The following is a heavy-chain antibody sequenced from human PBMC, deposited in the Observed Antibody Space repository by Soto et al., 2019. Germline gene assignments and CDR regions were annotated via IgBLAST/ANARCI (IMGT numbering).Heavy chain of an antibody. CDR3: ARHSAPGSILARRYQYYGMDV. CDR1: GGSISSSSYY. J-gene: IGHJ6*02. D-gene: IGHD3-3*01. V-gene: IGHV4-39*01. CDR2: IYYSGST. Sequence: PSETLSLTCTVSGGSISSSSYYWGWIRQPPGKGLEWIGSIYYSGSTYYNPSLKSRVTISVDTSKNQFSLKLSSVTAADTAVYYCARHSAPGSILARRYQYYGMDVWRQGTTVTVS.